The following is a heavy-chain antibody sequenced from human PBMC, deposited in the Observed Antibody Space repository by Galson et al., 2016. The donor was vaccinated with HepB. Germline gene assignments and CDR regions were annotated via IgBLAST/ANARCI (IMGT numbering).Heavy chain of an antibody. J-gene: IGHJ4*02. D-gene: IGHD3-3*02. V-gene: IGHV4-39*07. CDR1: GASISSSSYY. CDR2: ISYSGGTT. Sequence: SETLSLTCTVSGASISSSSYYWGWIRQPPGKGLEWIASISYSGGTTYYNPSLKSRVTISIDTSKNQFSLKLNSVTAADTAVYYCARVPASTRFDYWGQGTLVTVSS. CDR3: ARVPASTRFDY.